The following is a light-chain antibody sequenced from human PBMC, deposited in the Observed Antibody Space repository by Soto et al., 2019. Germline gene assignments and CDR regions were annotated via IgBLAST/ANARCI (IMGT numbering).Light chain of an antibody. CDR2: GNN. CDR3: QSYDSSLSAYV. CDR1: SSNIGAGYD. V-gene: IGLV1-40*01. Sequence: QSVLTQPPSVSVAPGQRVTISCTGSSSNIGAGYDVHWYQQLPGTAPKLLRDGNNNRPSGVPDRVSGSKSGASAALACAGLQAEAQADYYCQSYDSSLSAYVFGTGTKVTVL. J-gene: IGLJ1*01.